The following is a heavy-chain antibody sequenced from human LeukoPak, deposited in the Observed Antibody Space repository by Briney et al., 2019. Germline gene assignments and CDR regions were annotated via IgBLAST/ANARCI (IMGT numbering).Heavy chain of an antibody. Sequence: GGSLRLSCEASGFTFSNYWMYWVRQTPGKGLVWVSRINSDGSNTMYADSVKGRFTISRDNAKNTLYLQLNSLRAEDTAVYYCARDINWYFDLWGRGTLVTVSS. CDR2: INSDGSNT. CDR3: ARDINWYFDL. J-gene: IGHJ2*01. V-gene: IGHV3-74*03. CDR1: GFTFSNYW.